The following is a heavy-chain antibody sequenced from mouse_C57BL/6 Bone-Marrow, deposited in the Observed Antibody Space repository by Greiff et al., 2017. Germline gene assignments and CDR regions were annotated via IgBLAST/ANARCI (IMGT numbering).Heavy chain of an antibody. CDR3: TRQGVYGSSQYYFDY. CDR2: IDPETGGT. V-gene: IGHV1-15*01. CDR1: GYTFTDYE. D-gene: IGHD1-1*01. Sequence: QVQLKQSGAELVRPGASVTLSCKASGYTFTDYEMHWVKQTPVHGLEWIGAIDPETGGTAYNQKFKGKAILTADKSSSTAYMELRSLTSEVSAVYYCTRQGVYGSSQYYFDYWGQGTTPTGSS. J-gene: IGHJ2*01.